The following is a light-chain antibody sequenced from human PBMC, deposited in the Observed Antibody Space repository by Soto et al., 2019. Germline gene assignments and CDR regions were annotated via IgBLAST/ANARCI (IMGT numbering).Light chain of an antibody. V-gene: IGKV3-20*01. Sequence: EIVLKQSPGTLSLSPGETATLSCRASQSVSSNNLAWYHQKPGQTARLLIYGASSRATGIPDRFSGSGSGTDFTLTISRLEPEDFAVYYCQQYDNSITFGQGTRLEIE. CDR3: QQYDNSIT. CDR2: GAS. CDR1: QSVSSNN. J-gene: IGKJ5*01.